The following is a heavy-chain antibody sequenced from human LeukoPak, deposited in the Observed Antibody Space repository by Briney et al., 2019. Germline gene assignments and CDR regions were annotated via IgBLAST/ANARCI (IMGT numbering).Heavy chain of an antibody. Sequence: GGSLRLSCVASGFTFSSFAMSWVRQAPGKGLEWVSTISGSDSIIRYADSVKGRFTISRDNSKNTLYLQMNSLRAEDTAVYYCAKRRGLELLYYYYMDVWGKGTTVTVSS. J-gene: IGHJ6*03. V-gene: IGHV3-23*01. D-gene: IGHD1-7*01. CDR2: ISGSDSII. CDR3: AKRRGLELLYYYYMDV. CDR1: GFTFSSFA.